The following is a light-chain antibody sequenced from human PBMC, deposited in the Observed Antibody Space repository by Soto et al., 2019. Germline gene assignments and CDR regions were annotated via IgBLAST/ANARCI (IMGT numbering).Light chain of an antibody. Sequence: QSVLTQPASVSGSPGQSITISCTGTSSDVGSYNLVSWYQQHPGKAPKVIICEGSKRPSGVSNRFSGSKSGNMASLTISGLQAEDEADYYCCSYAGSTTLYVFGTGTKVTVL. CDR2: EGS. CDR1: SSDVGSYNL. CDR3: CSYAGSTTLYV. V-gene: IGLV2-23*01. J-gene: IGLJ1*01.